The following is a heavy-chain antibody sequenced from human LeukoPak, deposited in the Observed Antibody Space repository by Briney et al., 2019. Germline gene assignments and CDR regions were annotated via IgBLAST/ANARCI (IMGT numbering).Heavy chain of an antibody. CDR3: ARARAVAAHYFFDY. Sequence: AVGSLRLSCAASGVTFSSYAMHWVRQAPGKRLERGAVISYDGSNTYYADSVKGRFTISRDNSKNTLYLQMNSLRAEDTAVYYCARARAVAAHYFFDYWGQGTLVTVSS. J-gene: IGHJ4*02. D-gene: IGHD6-19*01. CDR2: ISYDGSNT. CDR1: GVTFSSYA. V-gene: IGHV3-30*04.